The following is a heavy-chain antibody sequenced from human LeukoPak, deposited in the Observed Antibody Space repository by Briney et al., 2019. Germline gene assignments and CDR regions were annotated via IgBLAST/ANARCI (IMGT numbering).Heavy chain of an antibody. CDR1: GGSISSGGYY. D-gene: IGHD3-22*01. V-gene: IGHV4-31*03. Sequence: SETLSLTCTVSGGSISSGGYYWSWIRQHPGKGLEWIGYIYYSGSTYYNPSLKSRVTISVDTSKNQFSLKLSSVTAADTAVYYCARDSGLYYYDSSGLPRQPPYYFDYWGQGTLVTVSS. J-gene: IGHJ4*02. CDR2: IYYSGST. CDR3: ARDSGLYYYDSSGLPRQPPYYFDY.